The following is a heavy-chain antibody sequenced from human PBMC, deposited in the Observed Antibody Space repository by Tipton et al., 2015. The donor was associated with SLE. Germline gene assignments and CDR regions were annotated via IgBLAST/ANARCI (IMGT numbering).Heavy chain of an antibody. CDR1: GYTFTGYF. J-gene: IGHJ5*02. D-gene: IGHD3-22*01. CDR2: INPNSGGT. V-gene: IGHV1-2*02. CDR3: ARTPPVLVNWCDP. Sequence: QSGAEVKKPGASVKVSCKASGYTFTGYFMHWVRQAPGQGLEWMGWINPNSGGTNYGQKFQGRVTMTRDTSISTAYMELSRLRSDDTAVYYCARTPPVLVNWCDPWGQGTLVTVSS.